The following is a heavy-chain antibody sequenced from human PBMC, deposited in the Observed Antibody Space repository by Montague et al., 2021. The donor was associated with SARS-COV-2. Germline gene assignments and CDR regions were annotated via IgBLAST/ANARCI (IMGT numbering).Heavy chain of an antibody. CDR3: ARGPRYRISWSFDY. CDR1: GDSDSSNTPA. D-gene: IGHD6-13*01. Sequence: CAISGDSDSSNTPARNWNRHSSSRRLEWLGRIYFRLKWHYDYAVSVKSRMTISPDTSKNQFSLQLSSVTPEDRAVYYCARGPRYRISWSFDYWGQGTLVTVSS. CDR2: IYFRLKWHY. V-gene: IGHV6-1*01. J-gene: IGHJ4*02.